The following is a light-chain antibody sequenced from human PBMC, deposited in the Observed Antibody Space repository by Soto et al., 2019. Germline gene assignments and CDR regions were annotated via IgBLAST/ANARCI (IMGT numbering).Light chain of an antibody. V-gene: IGLV2-14*04. J-gene: IGLJ1*01. Sequence: ISCTGTSSDVGGYNYVSWYQQHPGKAPKLMIYDVSNRPSGVSNRFSGSKSGNTASLTISGLQAEDEADYYCSSYTSSSTYVFGTGTKLTVL. CDR3: SSYTSSSTYV. CDR2: DVS. CDR1: SSDVGGYNY.